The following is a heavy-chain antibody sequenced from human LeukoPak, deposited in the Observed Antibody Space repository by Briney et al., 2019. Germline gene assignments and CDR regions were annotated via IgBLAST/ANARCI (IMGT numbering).Heavy chain of an antibody. J-gene: IGHJ5*02. CDR2: INPNSGGT. D-gene: IGHD3-22*01. Sequence: GASVTVSCKASGYTFTGYYMHWVRQAPGQGLEWMGRINPNSGGTNYAQKFQGRVTMTRDTSISTAYMELSRLRSDDTAVYYCASAVAYDSSGGFDPWGQGTLVTVSS. CDR3: ASAVAYDSSGGFDP. CDR1: GYTFTGYY. V-gene: IGHV1-2*06.